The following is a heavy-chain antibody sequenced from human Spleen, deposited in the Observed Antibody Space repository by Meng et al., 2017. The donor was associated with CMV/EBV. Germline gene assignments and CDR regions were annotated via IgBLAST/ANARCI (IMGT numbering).Heavy chain of an antibody. V-gene: IGHV1-2*02. Sequence: ASVKVSCKASGYTFTGYYMHWVRQAPGQGLEWMGWINPNSGGTNYAPKFQGTVTMTRDTSISTAYMELSNLRSDDTAVFYCARDCSRTSCQGDIWGQGTMVTVSS. CDR2: INPNSGGT. CDR1: GYTFTGYY. J-gene: IGHJ3*02. CDR3: ARDCSRTSCQGDI. D-gene: IGHD2-2*01.